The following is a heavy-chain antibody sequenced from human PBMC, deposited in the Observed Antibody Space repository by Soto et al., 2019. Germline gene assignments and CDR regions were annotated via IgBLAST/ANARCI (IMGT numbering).Heavy chain of an antibody. J-gene: IGHJ4*02. CDR1: GDSISSHY. Sequence: PSETLSLTCSVSGDSISSHYWSWIRQPPGKGLEWIGYISYSGSIYYNPSLKSRVTISVDTSKNQFSLKLSSVTAADTAVYYCARAFGHDFWSGLIDYWGQGTLVTVSS. V-gene: IGHV4-59*08. CDR3: ARAFGHDFWSGLIDY. CDR2: ISYSGSI. D-gene: IGHD3-3*01.